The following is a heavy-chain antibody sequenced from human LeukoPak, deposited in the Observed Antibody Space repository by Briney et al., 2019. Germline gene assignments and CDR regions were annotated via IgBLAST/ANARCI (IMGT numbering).Heavy chain of an antibody. CDR1: GGSINNYY. D-gene: IGHD1-14*01. Sequence: SETLSLTCTVSGGSINNYYWTWIRQPPGKGLDWIGYIYYTGSANYNSSLKSRVTISVDTSNNHFSLKLNSVTAADTAVYYCARIAPGMSFDYWGQGTLVTVSS. V-gene: IGHV4-59*01. CDR3: ARIAPGMSFDY. J-gene: IGHJ4*02. CDR2: IYYTGSA.